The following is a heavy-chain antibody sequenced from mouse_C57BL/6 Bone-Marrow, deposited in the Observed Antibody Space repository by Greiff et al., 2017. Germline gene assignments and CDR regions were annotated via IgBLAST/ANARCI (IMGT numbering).Heavy chain of an antibody. CDR1: GYTFTSYW. Sequence: QVQLQQPGAELVKPGASVKLSCKASGYTFTSYWMQWVKQRPGQGLEWIGEIDPSDSYTNYNQRFKGKATLTVDKSSSTAYMQLSRLTSEDSAVYYCAREGSRIGDFDYWGQGTTLTVSS. CDR2: IDPSDSYT. V-gene: IGHV1-50*01. D-gene: IGHD1-1*02. CDR3: AREGSRIGDFDY. J-gene: IGHJ2*01.